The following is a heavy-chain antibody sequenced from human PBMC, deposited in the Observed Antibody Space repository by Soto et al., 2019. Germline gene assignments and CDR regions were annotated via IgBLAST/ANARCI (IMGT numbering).Heavy chain of an antibody. J-gene: IGHJ6*03. CDR1: GDSVSSNSAA. V-gene: IGHV6-1*01. CDR3: AREYYDILTGYGPAPNSLYYYMDV. D-gene: IGHD3-9*01. CDR2: TYYRSKWYN. Sequence: PSQTLSLTCAISGDSVSSNSAAWNWIRQSPSRGLEWLGRTYYRSKWYNDCAVSVKSRITINPDTSKNQFSLQLNSVTPEDTAVYYCAREYYDILTGYGPAPNSLYYYMDVWGKGTTVTVSS.